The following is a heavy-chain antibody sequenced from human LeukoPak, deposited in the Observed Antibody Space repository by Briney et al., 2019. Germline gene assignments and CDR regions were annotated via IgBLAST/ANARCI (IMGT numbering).Heavy chain of an antibody. V-gene: IGHV3-13*04. CDR1: GLTLSRTD. D-gene: IGHD2-21*01. CDR3: VRGGEIGFDS. Sequence: PGGSLRLSGAASGLTLSRTDMHWGRQATGKGLEWISSIVMGGNTYYIGSVRGGFTISRENAKSSLYLQMNSLRAGDTAVYYCVRGGEIGFDSWGQGTLVTVSS. CDR2: IVMGGNT. J-gene: IGHJ5*01.